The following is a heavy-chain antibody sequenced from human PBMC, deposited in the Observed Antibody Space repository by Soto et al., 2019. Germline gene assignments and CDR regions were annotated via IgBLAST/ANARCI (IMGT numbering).Heavy chain of an antibody. D-gene: IGHD3-10*01. CDR3: ARNGSVISKNYYYGMGV. CDR1: GYTFTSYY. J-gene: IGHJ6*02. CDR2: INPNSGGT. V-gene: IGHV1-2*02. Sequence: GASLKVACKASGYTFTSYYIHWVRQAPGQGLEWMGWINPNSGGTNYAQNFQGRVTMTRDTSISTAYMELSSLRSDDTAVYYCARNGSVISKNYYYGMGVWGQGTTVTVSS.